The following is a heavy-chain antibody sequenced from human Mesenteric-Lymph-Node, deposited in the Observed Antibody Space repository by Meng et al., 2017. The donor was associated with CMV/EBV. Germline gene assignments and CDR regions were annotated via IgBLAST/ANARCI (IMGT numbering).Heavy chain of an antibody. CDR1: GGSISSYY. CDR3: ARGRDFWSGYIFDY. D-gene: IGHD3-3*01. CDR2: IYYSGST. J-gene: IGHJ4*02. Sequence: GSLRLSCTVSGGSISSYYWSWIRQPPGKGLEWIGYIYYSGSTNYNPSLKSRVTISVDTSKKQFSLKLSSVTAADTAVYYCARGRDFWSGYIFDYWGQGTLVTVSS. V-gene: IGHV4-59*01.